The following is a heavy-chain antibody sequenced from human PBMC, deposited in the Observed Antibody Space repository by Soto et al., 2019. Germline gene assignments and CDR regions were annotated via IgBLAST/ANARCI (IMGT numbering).Heavy chain of an antibody. Sequence: SETLSLTCTVSGGSISSSSYYWGWIRQPPGKGLEWIGSIYYSGSTYYNPSLKSRVTISVDTSKNQFSLKLSSVTAADTAVYYCARPLNQHKNCSGGSCQNWFDPWGQGTLVTVSS. CDR1: GGSISSSSYY. D-gene: IGHD2-15*01. CDR3: ARPLNQHKNCSGGSCQNWFDP. V-gene: IGHV4-39*01. J-gene: IGHJ5*02. CDR2: IYYSGST.